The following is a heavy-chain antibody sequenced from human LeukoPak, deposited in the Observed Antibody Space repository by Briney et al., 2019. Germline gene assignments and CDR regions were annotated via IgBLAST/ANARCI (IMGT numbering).Heavy chain of an antibody. J-gene: IGHJ4*02. Sequence: GGSLRLSCAASGFTFSSYWMSWVRQAPGKGLEWVANIKQGGSEKYYVDSVKGRFTISRDNAKNSLYLQMNSLRAEDTAVYYCARIDSNPVYDILTGYYRYWGQGTLVTVSS. D-gene: IGHD3-9*01. CDR2: IKQGGSEK. CDR3: ARIDSNPVYDILTGYYRY. V-gene: IGHV3-7*01. CDR1: GFTFSSYW.